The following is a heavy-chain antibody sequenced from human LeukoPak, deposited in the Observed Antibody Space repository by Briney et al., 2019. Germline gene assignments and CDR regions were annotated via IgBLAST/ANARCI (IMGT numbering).Heavy chain of an antibody. CDR1: GFTFSSSA. Sequence: GGSLRLSCAASGFTFSSSAMSWVRQVPGKGLEWVSGISASGGSTSYADSVRGRFTISRDNSKNTLYVQMNGLRDEDTAVYYCARDRSSSGWYFDYWGQGTLVTVSS. J-gene: IGHJ4*02. CDR3: ARDRSSSGWYFDY. V-gene: IGHV3-23*01. CDR2: ISASGGST. D-gene: IGHD6-19*01.